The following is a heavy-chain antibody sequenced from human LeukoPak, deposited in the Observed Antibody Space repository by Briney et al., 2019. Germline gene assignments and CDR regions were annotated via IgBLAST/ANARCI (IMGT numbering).Heavy chain of an antibody. J-gene: IGHJ6*03. Sequence: PPETLSLTCSASGGSISSYYWGWIRQPPGKGLEWIGGICHSGSTYYSPSLKSRVTISVDTSKSQFSLKLSSVTAADTAVYYCARHIYYYYYMDVWGKGTTVTVSS. CDR3: ARHIYYYYYMDV. CDR1: GGSISSYY. V-gene: IGHV4-59*08. CDR2: ICHSGST.